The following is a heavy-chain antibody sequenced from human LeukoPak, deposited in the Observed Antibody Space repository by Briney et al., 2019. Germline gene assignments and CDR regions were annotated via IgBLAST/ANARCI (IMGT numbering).Heavy chain of an antibody. CDR2: THYSGST. V-gene: IGHV4-39*01. J-gene: IGHJ4*02. CDR1: GGSISSSSYY. CDR3: ASLHNFALYY. D-gene: IGHD3-9*01. Sequence: PSETLSLTCTVSGGSISSSSYYWGWIRQPPGKGLEWIGSTHYSGSTYYNPSLKSRVTISEDTSKNQFSLKMSSVTAADTAVYYCASLHNFALYYWGQGTLVTVSS.